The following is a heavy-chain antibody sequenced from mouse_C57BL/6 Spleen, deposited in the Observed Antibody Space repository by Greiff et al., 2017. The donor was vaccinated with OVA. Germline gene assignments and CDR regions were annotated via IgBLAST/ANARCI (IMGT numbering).Heavy chain of an antibody. CDR2: INPNNGGT. Sequence: EVQLQQSGPELVKPGASVKIPCKASGYTFTDYNMDWVKQSHGKSLEWIGDINPNNGGTIYNQKFKGKATLTVDKSSSTAYMELRSLTSEDTAVYYCARRGTVVAGLAWFAYWGQGTLVTVSA. J-gene: IGHJ3*01. CDR1: GYTFTDYN. CDR3: ARRGTVVAGLAWFAY. V-gene: IGHV1-18*01. D-gene: IGHD1-1*01.